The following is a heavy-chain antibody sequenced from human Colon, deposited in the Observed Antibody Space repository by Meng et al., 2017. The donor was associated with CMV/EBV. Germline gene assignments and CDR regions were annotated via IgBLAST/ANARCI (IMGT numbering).Heavy chain of an antibody. CDR1: GFTFST. CDR2: VVLVSGNT. V-gene: IGHV1-58*01. J-gene: IGHJ4*02. CDR3: VGGDGPNKYFTF. Sequence: SVKVSCKASGFTFSTLQWVRQPRGQRPEWIGWVVLVSGNTHFAPEFRGRATISWDMSASTSHMELSTLRTDDTAVYFCVGGDGPNKYFTFGGQGTLVTVSS. D-gene: IGHD2-21*02.